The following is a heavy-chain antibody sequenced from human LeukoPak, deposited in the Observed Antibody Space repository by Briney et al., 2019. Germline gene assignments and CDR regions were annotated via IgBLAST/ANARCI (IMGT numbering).Heavy chain of an antibody. Sequence: GGSLRLSCAASGFTFSGYSMSWVRQAPGKGLEWVSSISSSSNYIYYADSVKGRFTISRDNAKNSLCLQMNNLRAEDTAVYYCARLYEVTGILYYTTAGTFDIWGQGTMVTVSS. V-gene: IGHV3-21*01. CDR3: ARLYEVTGILYYTTAGTFDI. D-gene: IGHD2-8*01. CDR2: ISSSSNYI. CDR1: GFTFSGYS. J-gene: IGHJ3*02.